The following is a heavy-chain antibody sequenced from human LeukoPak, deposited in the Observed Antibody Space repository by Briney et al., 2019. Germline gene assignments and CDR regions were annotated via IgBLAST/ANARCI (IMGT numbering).Heavy chain of an antibody. Sequence: GGSLRPSCAASGFTFSSYGMHWVRQAPGKGLEWVAFIRYDGSNKYYADSVKGRFTISRDNSKNTLYLQMNSLRAEGTAVYYCAKVRYYGSGSYYFDYWGQGTLVTVSS. CDR1: GFTFSSYG. CDR2: IRYDGSNK. D-gene: IGHD3-10*01. J-gene: IGHJ4*02. V-gene: IGHV3-30*02. CDR3: AKVRYYGSGSYYFDY.